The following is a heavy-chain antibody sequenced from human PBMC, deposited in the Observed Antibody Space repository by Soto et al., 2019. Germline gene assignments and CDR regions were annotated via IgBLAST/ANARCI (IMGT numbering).Heavy chain of an antibody. Sequence: PGESLKISCKGSGYSLTSYWIGWVRQMPGKGLEWMGIIYPGDSDTRYSPSFQGQVTISADKSISTAYLQWSSLKASDTAMYYCARLAGYSYGPNWFDPWGQGTLVTVSS. CDR2: IYPGDSDT. CDR3: ARLAGYSYGPNWFDP. J-gene: IGHJ5*02. V-gene: IGHV5-51*01. CDR1: GYSLTSYW. D-gene: IGHD5-18*01.